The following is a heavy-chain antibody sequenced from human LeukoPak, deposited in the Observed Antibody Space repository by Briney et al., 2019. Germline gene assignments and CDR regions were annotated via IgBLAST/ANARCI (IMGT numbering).Heavy chain of an antibody. CDR1: AGSISNYH. J-gene: IGHJ3*02. CDR3: ARTRGYSGYVGAFDI. V-gene: IGHV4-59*08. D-gene: IGHD5-12*01. CDR2: IFYSGST. Sequence: PSETLSLTCTVAAGSISNYHWSWIRQPPGKGLEWIGCIFYSGSTYYNPSLKSRVTISVDTSKNQFSLKLSSVTAADTAVYYCARTRGYSGYVGAFDIWGQGTMVTVFS.